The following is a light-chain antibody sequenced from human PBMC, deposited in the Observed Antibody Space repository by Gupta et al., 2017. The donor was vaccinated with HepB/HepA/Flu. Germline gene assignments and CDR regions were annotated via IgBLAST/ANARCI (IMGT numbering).Light chain of an antibody. J-gene: IGKJ5*01. CDR2: AAS. V-gene: IGKV3-15*01. CDR1: QSVSSN. Sequence: EIVMTQSPATLSVSPGERATLSCRASQSVSSNLAWYQQKPGQAPRLLIYAASTRAAGISDRFSGSGSGTEFTLTISSLQSEDFVVYYCQQYNNWPPITFGQGIRLEIK. CDR3: QQYNNWPPIT.